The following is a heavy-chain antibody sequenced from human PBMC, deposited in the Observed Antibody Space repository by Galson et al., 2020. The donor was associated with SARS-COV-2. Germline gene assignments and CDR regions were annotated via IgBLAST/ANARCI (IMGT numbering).Heavy chain of an antibody. CDR1: GFSLSTSRMC. J-gene: IGHJ6*02. V-gene: IGHV2-70*11. Sequence: SGPTLVKPTQTLTLTCTFPGFSLSTSRMCVSWIRQPPGKALEWLARIDWDDDKYYSTSLKTRLTISKDTSKNQVVLTMTNMDPVDTATYYCARILGWSLGMDVWGQGTTVTVSS. CDR3: ARILGWSLGMDV. CDR2: IDWDDDK. D-gene: IGHD2-15*01.